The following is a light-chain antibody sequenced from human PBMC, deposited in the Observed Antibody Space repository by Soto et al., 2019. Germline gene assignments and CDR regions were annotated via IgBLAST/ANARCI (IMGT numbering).Light chain of an antibody. Sequence: EIVLTQSPATLSLSPGVRATLSCRAGQSVSSYLAWYQQKPGQAPRLLIYDASNRATGIPARFSGSGSGTDFTLTISSLEPEDFAVYYCQQRSNWPPLTFGGGTKVDIK. J-gene: IGKJ4*01. CDR1: QSVSSY. CDR3: QQRSNWPPLT. V-gene: IGKV3-11*01. CDR2: DAS.